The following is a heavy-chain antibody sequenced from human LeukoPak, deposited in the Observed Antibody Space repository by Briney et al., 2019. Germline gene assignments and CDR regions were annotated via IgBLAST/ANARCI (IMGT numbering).Heavy chain of an antibody. D-gene: IGHD4-11*01. CDR2: INPNSGGT. J-gene: IGHJ6*03. CDR1: GYTFTDYY. Sequence: ASVKVSCKASGYTFTDYYMHWVRQAPGQGLEWMGWINPNSGGTNFAQKFQGRVAMTRDTSISTAYMELSRLRSDDTAVYYCARDPQTTVTTVHYYYYMDVWGKGTTVTVSS. CDR3: ARDPQTTVTTVHYYYYMDV. V-gene: IGHV1-2*02.